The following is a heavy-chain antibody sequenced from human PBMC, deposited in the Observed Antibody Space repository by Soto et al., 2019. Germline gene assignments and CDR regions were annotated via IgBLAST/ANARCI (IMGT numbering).Heavy chain of an antibody. CDR1: GFSLRSPGVG. CDR2: IFWTNDV. V-gene: IGHV2-5*01. D-gene: IGHD4-17*01. J-gene: IGHJ4*02. Sequence: QITLKESGPTLVKPTQTLTLTCTLPGFSLRSPGVGVGWIRQTPGKALEWLALIFWTNDVRYSPSLRSRLTVTKDTSKTQVVLTMTTVDPVDTGTDYGTLRRNVYSDSVAEFDYLGQRTLFSVSS. CDR3: TLRRNVYSDSVAEFDY.